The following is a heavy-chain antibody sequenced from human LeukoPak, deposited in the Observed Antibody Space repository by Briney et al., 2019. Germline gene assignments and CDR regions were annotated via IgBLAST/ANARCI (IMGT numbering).Heavy chain of an antibody. D-gene: IGHD6-6*01. CDR1: GFTFSNYA. CDR3: AKDLRYSSSSGCLDY. V-gene: IGHV3-23*01. Sequence: PGGSLRLSCAASGFTFSNYAMSWVRQAPGKGLEWVSGISGSGGSTYYADSVKGRFTISRDNSKSTLSLQMNSLRAEDTAVYYCAKDLRYSSSSGCLDYWGQRTLVTVSS. CDR2: ISGSGGST. J-gene: IGHJ4*02.